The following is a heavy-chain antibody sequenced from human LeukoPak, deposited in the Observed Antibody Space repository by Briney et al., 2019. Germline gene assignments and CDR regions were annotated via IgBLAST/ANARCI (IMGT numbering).Heavy chain of an antibody. Sequence: GGSLRLSCEVSGFSFGNYRMNWVRQAPGKGLEWVSSISCTSSYIDYAESVKGRFTISRDNAKNSLYLQMNSLRPEDTALYYCATNGGGDSGYGNFDYWGQGTLVTVSS. CDR1: GFSFGNYR. CDR3: ATNGGGDSGYGNFDY. CDR2: ISCTSSYI. V-gene: IGHV3-21*04. D-gene: IGHD5-12*01. J-gene: IGHJ4*02.